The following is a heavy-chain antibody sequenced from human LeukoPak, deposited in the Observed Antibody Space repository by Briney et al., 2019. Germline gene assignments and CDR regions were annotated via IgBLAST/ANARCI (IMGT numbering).Heavy chain of an antibody. J-gene: IGHJ5*02. CDR1: GFTFSSYS. V-gene: IGHV3-21*01. CDR2: ISSSSSYI. CDR3: ARESITMVRGVITDNWFDP. Sequence: GGSLRLSCAAPGFTFSSYSMNWVRQAPGKGLEWVSSISSSSSYIYYADSVKGRFTISRDNAKNSLYLQMNSLRAEDTAVYYCARESITMVRGVITDNWFDPWGQGTLVTVSS. D-gene: IGHD3-10*01.